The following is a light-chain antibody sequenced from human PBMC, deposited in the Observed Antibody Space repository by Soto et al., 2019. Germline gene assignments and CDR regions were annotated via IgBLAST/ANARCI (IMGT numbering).Light chain of an antibody. CDR3: QQYGRSPRT. V-gene: IGKV3-20*01. CDR1: QSVSNY. J-gene: IGKJ1*01. Sequence: EIVLTQSPGTLSLSPGEGATLYCRASQSVSNYLAWYQQRPGQAPSLLLYGASTRATGIPDRFSGSGSGTDFTLTISRLEPEDFAMYYCQQYGRSPRTFGQGTKVETK. CDR2: GAS.